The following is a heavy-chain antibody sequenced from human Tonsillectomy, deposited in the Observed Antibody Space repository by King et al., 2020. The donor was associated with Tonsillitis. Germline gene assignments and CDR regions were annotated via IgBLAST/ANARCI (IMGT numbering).Heavy chain of an antibody. CDR3: ARDLRSDLYGMDV. J-gene: IGHJ6*02. Sequence: VQLVESGGGVVQPGRSLRLSCAASGFTFSSYAMHWVRQAPGKGLEWVAVISYDGSNKYYADSVKGRFTISRDNSQNTLYLQMNSLRAEDTAVYYCARDLRSDLYGMDVWGQGTTVTVSS. D-gene: IGHD3-3*01. CDR1: GFTFSSYA. V-gene: IGHV3-30-3*01. CDR2: ISYDGSNK.